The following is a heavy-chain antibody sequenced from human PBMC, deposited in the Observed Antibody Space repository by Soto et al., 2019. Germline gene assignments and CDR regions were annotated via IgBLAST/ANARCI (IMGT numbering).Heavy chain of an antibody. CDR2: ISAYNGNT. D-gene: IGHD2-2*01. J-gene: IGHJ5*02. CDR1: GYTFTSYG. V-gene: IGHV1-18*01. Sequence: ASVKVSCKASGYTFTSYGISWVRQAPGQGLEWMGWISAYNGNTNYAQKLQGRVTMTTDTSTSTAYMELRSLRSDDTAVYYCARDAIPDIVVVPAAMPAGGEFDPCGQGTLVSVS. CDR3: ARDAIPDIVVVPAAMPAGGEFDP.